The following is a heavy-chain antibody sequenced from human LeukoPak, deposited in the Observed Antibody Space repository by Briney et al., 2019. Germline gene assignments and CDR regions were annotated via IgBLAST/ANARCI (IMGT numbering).Heavy chain of an antibody. V-gene: IGHV4-34*01. CDR2: INHSGST. J-gene: IGHJ5*02. D-gene: IGHD4-17*01. CDR3: VREVYRKGYGDYGGFDP. CDR1: GXSFSGSY. Sequence: SETLSLTCAVYGXSFSGSYGSWIRQPPGKRLEWIAEINHSGSTNYDSSLESRVTISVDTSKNQFSLKLSSVTVADTAVYYCVREVYRKGYGDYGGFDPWGQGTLVTVSS.